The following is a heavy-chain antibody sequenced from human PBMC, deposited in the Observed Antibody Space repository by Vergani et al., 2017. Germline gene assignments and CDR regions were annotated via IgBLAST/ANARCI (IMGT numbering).Heavy chain of an antibody. J-gene: IGHJ1*01. D-gene: IGHD4/OR15-4a*01. CDR2: SHSDGRST. CDR3: ARVVTMKH. CDR1: GFTFSSYS. V-gene: IGHV3-74*01. Sequence: EVQLVESGGGLVQPGGSLRLSCAASGFTFSSYSMHWVRHAPGQGLGCVSRSHSDGRSTCYADSVKGRFTISRDNAKNTLYLQMNSLRAEDTAVYYCARVVTMKHWGQGTLVTVSS.